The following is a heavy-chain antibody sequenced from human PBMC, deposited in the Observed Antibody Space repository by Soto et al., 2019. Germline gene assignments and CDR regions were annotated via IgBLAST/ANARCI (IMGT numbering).Heavy chain of an antibody. Sequence: EVQLVESGGGLVQPGGSLRLSCAASGFTFSSYWMSWVRQAPGKGLEWVANIKQDGSEKYYVDSVKGRFTISRDNAKNSLYLQMNSLRAEDTAVYYCARDGPMAEDYYGMDVWGQGTTVTVSS. CDR1: GFTFSSYW. CDR2: IKQDGSEK. V-gene: IGHV3-7*03. CDR3: ARDGPMAEDYYGMDV. D-gene: IGHD6-19*01. J-gene: IGHJ6*02.